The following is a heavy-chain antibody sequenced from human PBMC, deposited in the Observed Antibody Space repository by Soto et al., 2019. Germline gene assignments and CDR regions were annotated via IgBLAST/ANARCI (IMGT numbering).Heavy chain of an antibody. V-gene: IGHV3-11*01. Sequence: QVQLVESGGGLVKPGGSLRLSCAASGFTFSDYYMSWIRQAPGKGLEWVSYISSSGSTIYYADSVKGRFTISRDNAKNSLYLQRNSLRAEDTAVFSCEGGGPVPIAVAALDVWGQGTTVTVSS. CDR2: ISSSGSTI. CDR3: EGGGPVPIAVAALDV. CDR1: GFTFSDYY. J-gene: IGHJ6*02. D-gene: IGHD6-19*01.